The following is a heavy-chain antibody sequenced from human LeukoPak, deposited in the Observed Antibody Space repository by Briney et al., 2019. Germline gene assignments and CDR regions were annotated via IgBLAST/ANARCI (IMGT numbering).Heavy chain of an antibody. D-gene: IGHD5-12*01. Sequence: GASVKVSCKASGYTFTSYGISWVRQAPGQGLEWMGWISAYNGNTNYAQRLQGRVTMTTDTSTSTAYMELRSLRSDDTAVYYCATDLWRAYTGYPPGTWGQGTLVTVSS. CDR3: ATDLWRAYTGYPPGT. V-gene: IGHV1-18*01. CDR1: GYTFTSYG. CDR2: ISAYNGNT. J-gene: IGHJ5*02.